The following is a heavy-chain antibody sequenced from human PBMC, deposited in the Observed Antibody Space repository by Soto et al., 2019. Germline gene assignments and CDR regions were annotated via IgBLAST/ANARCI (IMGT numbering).Heavy chain of an antibody. CDR1: GYTFTSYA. V-gene: IGHV1-3*05. Sequence: QVQLVQSGAEEKKPGASVKVSCKASGYTFTSYAMHWVRQAPGQRLEWMGWINAGNGNTKYSQKFQGRVTITRDTSASTAYMELSSLRSEDTAVYYCARETVTTFFRQLTLDVWGQGTTVTVSS. J-gene: IGHJ6*02. CDR3: ARETVTTFFRQLTLDV. D-gene: IGHD4-17*01. CDR2: INAGNGNT.